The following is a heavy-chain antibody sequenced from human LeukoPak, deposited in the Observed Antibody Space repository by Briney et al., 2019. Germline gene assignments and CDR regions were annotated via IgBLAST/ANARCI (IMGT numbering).Heavy chain of an antibody. CDR2: ISSSSSYI. CDR1: GFAFSTYS. D-gene: IGHD3-10*01. J-gene: IGHJ4*02. CDR3: ARPTGSAYFGY. Sequence: GGSLRLSCAASGFAFSTYSMNWVRQAPGKGLEWVSSISSSSSYIYYADSVKGRFTISRDNAKNSLYLQMNSLRAEDTAVYYCARPTGSAYFGYWGQGTLVTVSS. V-gene: IGHV3-21*01.